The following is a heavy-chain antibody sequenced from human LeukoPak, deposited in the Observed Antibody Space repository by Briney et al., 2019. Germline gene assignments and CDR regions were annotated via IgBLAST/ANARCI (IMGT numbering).Heavy chain of an antibody. J-gene: IGHJ4*02. V-gene: IGHV3-43*01. CDR3: ARVGALSSSWLLY. CDR2: INWDGTST. Sequence: GGSLRLSCAASGFTFDDYTIHWVRQAPGKGLEWVSLINWDGTSTYYADSVKGRFTISRDNAKNSLYLQMNSLRAEDTAVYFCARVGALSSSWLLYWGQGTLVTVSS. D-gene: IGHD6-13*01. CDR1: GFTFDDYT.